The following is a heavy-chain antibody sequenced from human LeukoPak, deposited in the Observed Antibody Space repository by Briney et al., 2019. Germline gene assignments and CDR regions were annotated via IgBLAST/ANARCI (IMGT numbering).Heavy chain of an antibody. CDR2: ISYDGTNK. V-gene: IGHV3-30*04. CDR3: ARGYYGSGSYYTLDY. Sequence: GKSLRLSCAASGFTFTNYAVHWVPQAPGKGLEWVALISYDGTNKYYADSVKGLSTISRDNAKNTLYLQMNSLRAEDTAVHYCARGYYGSGSYYTLDYWGQGTLVTVSS. CDR1: GFTFTNYA. J-gene: IGHJ4*02. D-gene: IGHD3-10*01.